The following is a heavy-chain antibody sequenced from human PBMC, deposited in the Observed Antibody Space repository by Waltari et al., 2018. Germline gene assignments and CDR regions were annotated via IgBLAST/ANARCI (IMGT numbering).Heavy chain of an antibody. CDR2: IIPILGTA. CDR3: ARDMGYYGSGSYLFDY. V-gene: IGHV1-69*01. D-gene: IGHD3-10*01. J-gene: IGHJ4*02. CDR1: GGTFSSYA. Sequence: QVQLVQSGAEVKKPGSSVKVSCKASGGTFSSYAISWVRQAPGQGLEWMGGIIPILGTANYAQRFQGRVTITADESTSTAYMELSSLRSEDTAVYYCARDMGYYGSGSYLFDYWGQGTLVTVSS.